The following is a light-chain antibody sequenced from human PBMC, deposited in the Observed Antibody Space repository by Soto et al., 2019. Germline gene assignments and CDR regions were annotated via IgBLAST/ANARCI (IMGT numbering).Light chain of an antibody. CDR1: SSDIGDYDY. CDR3: NSYATGNTRV. CDR2: EVS. Sequence: QTALTQPASVSGSPGQTITISWTGSSSDIGDYDYVSWYQQHPGKAPKVLISEVSNRPSGVSNRFSGSKSGNTASLTISGLQAEDEADYYCNSYATGNTRVFGTGTK. J-gene: IGLJ1*01. V-gene: IGLV2-14*01.